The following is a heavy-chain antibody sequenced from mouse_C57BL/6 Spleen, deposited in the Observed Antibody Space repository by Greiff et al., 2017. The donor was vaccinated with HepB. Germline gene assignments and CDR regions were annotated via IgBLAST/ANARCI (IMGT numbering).Heavy chain of an antibody. V-gene: IGHV2-5*01. D-gene: IGHD1-1*01. J-gene: IGHJ1*03. Sequence: QVQLQQSGPGLVQPSQRLSITCTVSGFSFTSYGVHWVRQSPGKGLEWLGVIWRGGSTDYNAAFMSRLSITKDNSKSQVFFKMNSLQADDTAIYYCAKNEDYLGYFDVWGTGTTVTVSS. CDR2: IWRGGST. CDR1: GFSFTSYG. CDR3: AKNEDYLGYFDV.